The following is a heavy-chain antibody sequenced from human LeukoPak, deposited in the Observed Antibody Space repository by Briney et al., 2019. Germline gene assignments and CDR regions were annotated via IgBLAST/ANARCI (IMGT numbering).Heavy chain of an antibody. CDR1: GYSFTAYY. CDR3: ARVSYGDNATPFDY. Sequence: ASVKVSCKTSGYSFTAYYMHWVRQTPGQGLDWMGRINPSSGGTDYAQKFQGRVTMTRDTSISTAYMELGRLRSDDTAVYYCARVSYGDNATPFDYWGKGTLVTVSS. D-gene: IGHD4/OR15-4a*01. J-gene: IGHJ4*02. V-gene: IGHV1-2*06. CDR2: INPSSGGT.